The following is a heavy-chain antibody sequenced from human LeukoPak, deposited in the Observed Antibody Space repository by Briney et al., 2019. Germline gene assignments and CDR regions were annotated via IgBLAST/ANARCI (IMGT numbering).Heavy chain of an antibody. J-gene: IGHJ6*03. CDR2: VSDDGNKK. CDR3: ARGQLLLEGYFYYMDV. CDR1: GFTFSSYP. Sequence: GGSLRLSCAASGFTFSSYPMRWVRQAPGKWLEWVAVVSDDGNKKFDADFVKGRFTISRDNSKNTLYLQMNSLRGEDTAVYYCARGQLLLEGYFYYMDVWGEGTTVAVSS. V-gene: IGHV3-30-3*01. D-gene: IGHD2-2*01.